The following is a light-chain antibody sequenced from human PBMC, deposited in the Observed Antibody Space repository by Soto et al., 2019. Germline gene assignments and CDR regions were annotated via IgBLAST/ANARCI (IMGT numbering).Light chain of an antibody. CDR2: GAY. J-gene: IGKJ4*01. CDR1: QSVSSNY. V-gene: IGKV3-20*01. CDR3: HPYGSSLT. Sequence: EIVLTQSPGTLSLSPGERATLSCRASQSVSSNYLAWYQQKPGQAPRLLIYGAYSRATGIPDRFSGSGSGTDFNLTISRRESEDFVGYYCHPYGSSLTFGGGTNVDIK.